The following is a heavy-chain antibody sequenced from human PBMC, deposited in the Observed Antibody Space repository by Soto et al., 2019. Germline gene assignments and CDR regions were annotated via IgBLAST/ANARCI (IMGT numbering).Heavy chain of an antibody. CDR1: GFTFKNYN. Sequence: EVQLVESGGGLVKPGESLRLSCVASGFTFKNYNMNWVRQAPGKGLEWVSSIGGTDTFTYYANSVKGRFSISRDNGKRSLFLQIDSLEAGETGVYFWVRDGSIFGLNRWGQGTLVTVSS. CDR2: IGGTDTFT. J-gene: IGHJ4*02. V-gene: IGHV3-21*01. CDR3: VRDGSIFGLNR. D-gene: IGHD3-3*01.